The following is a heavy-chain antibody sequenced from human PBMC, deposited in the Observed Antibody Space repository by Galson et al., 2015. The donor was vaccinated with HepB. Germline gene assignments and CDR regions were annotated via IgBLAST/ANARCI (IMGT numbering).Heavy chain of an antibody. D-gene: IGHD4/OR15-4a*01. CDR2: ISYDGSNK. V-gene: IGHV3-30*03. CDR3: ARDISLLTAPFDY. J-gene: IGHJ4*02. Sequence: SLRLSCAASGFTFSSYGMHWVRQAPGKGLEWVAVISYDGSNKYYADSVKGRFTISRDNSKNTLYLQMNSLRAEDTAVYYCARDISLLTAPFDYWGQGTLVTVSS. CDR1: GFTFSSYG.